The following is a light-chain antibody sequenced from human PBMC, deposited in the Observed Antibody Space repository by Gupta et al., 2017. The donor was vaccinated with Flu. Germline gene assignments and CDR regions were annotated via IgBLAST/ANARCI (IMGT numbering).Light chain of an antibody. Sequence: NFMLTQPHSVSESPGKTVTISCTRSSGSIASNYVQWYQQRPGSPPTTVIYEDNKRPSGVPDRFSGSIDSSSNAASLTISGRKTEDEADYYCQSYDSSSLWVFGGGTKLTVL. CDR2: EDN. CDR3: QSYDSSSLWV. CDR1: SGSIASNY. J-gene: IGLJ3*02. V-gene: IGLV6-57*01.